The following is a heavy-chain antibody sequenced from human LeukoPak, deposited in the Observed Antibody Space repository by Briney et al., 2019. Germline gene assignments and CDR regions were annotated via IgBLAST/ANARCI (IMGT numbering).Heavy chain of an antibody. D-gene: IGHD6-13*01. CDR2: LTPRGSST. CDR3: AKGGSSSWDYFDS. Sequence: GGSLRLSCAASGFTFSSYGMSWVRQAPGKGLEWVSALTPRGSSTYYADSVKGRFTFSRDNSKNTLYLQMNSLRVEDTAIYYCAKGGSSSWDYFDSWGQGTLVTVSP. J-gene: IGHJ4*02. V-gene: IGHV3-23*01. CDR1: GFTFSSYG.